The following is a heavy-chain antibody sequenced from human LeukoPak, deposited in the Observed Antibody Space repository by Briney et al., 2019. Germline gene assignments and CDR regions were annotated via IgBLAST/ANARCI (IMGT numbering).Heavy chain of an antibody. CDR3: ARKNWGSHWFDP. J-gene: IGHJ5*02. D-gene: IGHD7-27*01. CDR2: IFYSGST. CDR1: GGSISSSSYY. V-gene: IGHV4-39*01. Sequence: SETLSLTCTVSGGSISSSSYYWDWIRQPPGKGLELIGSIFYSGSTYYNPSLKSRVTISADTSKNQFSMKLSSVTAADTAVYYCARKNWGSHWFDPWGQGTLVTVSS.